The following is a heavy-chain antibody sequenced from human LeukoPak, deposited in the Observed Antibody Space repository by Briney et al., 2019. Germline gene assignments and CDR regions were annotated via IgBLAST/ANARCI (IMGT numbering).Heavy chain of an antibody. CDR1: GGSVSSGSYY. CDR3: ASRRWLRFFDY. J-gene: IGHJ4*02. Sequence: SETLSLTCTVSGGSVSSGSYYWSWIRQPPGKGLEWIGYIYYSGSTNYNPSLKSRVTISVDTSKNQFSLNLSSVTAADTAVYYCASRRWLRFFDYLGQGTLVTVSS. V-gene: IGHV4-61*01. D-gene: IGHD5-12*01. CDR2: IYYSGST.